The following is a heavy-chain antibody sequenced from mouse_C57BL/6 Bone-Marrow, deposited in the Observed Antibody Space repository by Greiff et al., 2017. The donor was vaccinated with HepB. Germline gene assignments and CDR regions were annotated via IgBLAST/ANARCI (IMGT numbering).Heavy chain of an antibody. CDR3: VRHGYGSPFAY. J-gene: IGHJ3*01. CDR2: IRSKSNNYAT. D-gene: IGHD1-1*01. V-gene: IGHV10-1*01. Sequence: EVNVVESGGGLVQPKGSLKLSCAASGFSFNTYAMNWVRQAPGKGLEWVARIRSKSNNYATYYADSVKDRFTISRDDSESMLYLQMNNLKTEDTAMYYCVRHGYGSPFAYWGQGTLVTVSA. CDR1: GFSFNTYA.